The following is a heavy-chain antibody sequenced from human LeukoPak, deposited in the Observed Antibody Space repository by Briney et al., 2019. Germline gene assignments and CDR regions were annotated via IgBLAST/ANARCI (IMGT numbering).Heavy chain of an antibody. Sequence: GGSLRLSCETAGFTFSSYVMHWVRRTPGKGLVWVSRISHDGIISYADSVKGRFTISRGNAKNTLTLQMNSLRVEDTAVYFCARDWVYKIDYWGRGTLVTVSS. J-gene: IGHJ4*02. CDR3: ARDWVYKIDY. D-gene: IGHD5-24*01. V-gene: IGHV3-74*01. CDR2: ISHDGII. CDR1: GFTFSSYV.